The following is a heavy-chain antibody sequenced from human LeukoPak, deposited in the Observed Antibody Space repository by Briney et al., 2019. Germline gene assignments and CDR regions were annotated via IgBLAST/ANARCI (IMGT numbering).Heavy chain of an antibody. V-gene: IGHV4-4*07. CDR2: IYTSGST. Sequence: SETLSLTCTVSGGSISSYYWSWIRQPAGKGLEWIGRIYTSGSTNYNPSLKSRVTMSVDTSKNQFSLKLSSVTAADTAVYYCACPTVDTAMAYFQHWGQGTLVTVSS. J-gene: IGHJ1*01. CDR1: GGSISSYY. CDR3: ACPTVDTAMAYFQH. D-gene: IGHD5-18*01.